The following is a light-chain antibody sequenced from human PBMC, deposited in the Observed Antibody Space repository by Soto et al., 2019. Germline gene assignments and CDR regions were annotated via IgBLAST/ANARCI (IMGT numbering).Light chain of an antibody. V-gene: IGLV2-18*01. CDR2: DVT. CDR1: SSDVGDYEH. J-gene: IGLJ3*02. CDR3: SLYTSSSTWV. Sequence: QSALTQPPSVSGSPGRSVTISCTVTSSDVGDYEHVSWYQQAPGTAPKLIIFDVTNRPSGVPDRFSGSKSGNTPSLTIFGLQAEDEADYYCSLYTSSSTWVFGGGTKLTVL.